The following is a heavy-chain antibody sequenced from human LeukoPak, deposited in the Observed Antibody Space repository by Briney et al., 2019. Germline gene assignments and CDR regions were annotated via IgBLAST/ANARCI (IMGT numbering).Heavy chain of an antibody. Sequence: GGPLRLSCAASGFTFSDYYMSWIRQAPGKGLEWLSHITTYTNYADSVKGRFTISRDNAKNSLDLQMDSLRAEDTAVYYCARAGGSYTFDYWGQGTLVTVSS. CDR1: GFTFSDYY. CDR2: ITTYT. D-gene: IGHD1-26*01. CDR3: ARAGGSYTFDY. V-gene: IGHV3-11*05. J-gene: IGHJ4*02.